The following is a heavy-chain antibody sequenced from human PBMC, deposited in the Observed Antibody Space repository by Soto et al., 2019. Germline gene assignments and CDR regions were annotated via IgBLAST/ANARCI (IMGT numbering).Heavy chain of an antibody. CDR2: INAGNGNT. CDR3: ARSIVVVTALDY. D-gene: IGHD2-21*02. Sequence: QAQLVQSGAEEKKPGASVKVSCKASGYTFTSYAMHWVRQAPGQRLEWMGWINAGNGNTKYSQKFQGRVTITRDTSASAAYMELSSLRSEDTAVYYCARSIVVVTALDYWGPGTLVTVYS. CDR1: GYTFTSYA. J-gene: IGHJ4*02. V-gene: IGHV1-3*05.